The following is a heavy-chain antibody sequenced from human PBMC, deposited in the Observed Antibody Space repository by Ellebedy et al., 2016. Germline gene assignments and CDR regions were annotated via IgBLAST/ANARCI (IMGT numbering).Heavy chain of an antibody. CDR3: ARHEHSSSHHPVRDAFDI. D-gene: IGHD6-13*01. CDR2: IYYSGST. V-gene: IGHV4-59*08. CDR1: GGSSSSYY. Sequence: SETLSLTCTVSGGSSSSYYWSWIRLPPGKGLEWIGYIYYSGSTSYNPSLKSRVTISVDTSKNQFSLKLNFVTAADTAVYYCARHEHSSSHHPVRDAFDIWGQGTMVTVSS. J-gene: IGHJ3*02.